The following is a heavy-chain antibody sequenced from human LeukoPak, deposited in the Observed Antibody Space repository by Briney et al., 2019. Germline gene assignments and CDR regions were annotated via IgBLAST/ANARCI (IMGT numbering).Heavy chain of an antibody. V-gene: IGHV3-53*01. CDR3: ATDYYGSGSYYGAFDI. CDR1: GFTVSSNY. D-gene: IGHD3-10*01. Sequence: GGSLRLSCAASGFTVSSNYMSWVRQAPGKGLEWVSVIYSGGSTYYADSVKGRFTISRDNSKSTLYLQMNSLRAEDTAVYYCATDYYGSGSYYGAFDIWGQGTMVTVSS. J-gene: IGHJ3*02. CDR2: IYSGGST.